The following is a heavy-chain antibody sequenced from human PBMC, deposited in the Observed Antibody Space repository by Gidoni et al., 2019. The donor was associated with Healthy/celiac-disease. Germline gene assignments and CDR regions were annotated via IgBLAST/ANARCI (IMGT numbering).Heavy chain of an antibody. CDR3: ASPWDSSGYFAFDI. CDR1: GGSISSSSYY. CDR2: IYYSGST. Sequence: QLQLQASGPGLVKPSETLSLTCTVSGGSISSSSYYWGWIRQPPGKGLEWIGSIYYSGSTYYNPSLKSRVTIAVDTSKNQFSLKLSSVTAADTAVYYCASPWDSSGYFAFDIWGQGTMVTVSS. J-gene: IGHJ3*02. D-gene: IGHD3-22*01. V-gene: IGHV4-39*01.